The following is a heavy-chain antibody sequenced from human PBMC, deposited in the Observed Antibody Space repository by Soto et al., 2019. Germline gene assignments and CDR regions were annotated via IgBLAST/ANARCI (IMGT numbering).Heavy chain of an antibody. V-gene: IGHV1-46*01. CDR1: GHTFTSYY. Sequence: ASVKVSCKASGHTFTSYYMHWVRQAPGQGLEWIGIINLSAGSTSYAQKFQGRVTITRDTSTSTVYMDMSSLRSEDTAVYYCASHDPDILTTYSYSMDVCGQGPKVTVYS. D-gene: IGHD3-9*01. CDR3: ASHDPDILTTYSYSMDV. J-gene: IGHJ6*02. CDR2: INLSAGST.